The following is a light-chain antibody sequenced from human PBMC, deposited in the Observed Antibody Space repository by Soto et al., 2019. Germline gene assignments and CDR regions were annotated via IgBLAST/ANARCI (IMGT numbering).Light chain of an antibody. CDR3: SSYTSSGTLV. CDR2: DVT. J-gene: IGLJ3*02. Sequence: QSVLTQPASVSGSPGQSITISCTGTSSDVGGYDYVSWYQQYPGKAPKLMIYDVTNWPSGASHRFSGSKSGNTASLIISGLQAEDEADYYCSSYTSSGTLVFGGGTKLTVL. CDR1: SSDVGGYDY. V-gene: IGLV2-14*01.